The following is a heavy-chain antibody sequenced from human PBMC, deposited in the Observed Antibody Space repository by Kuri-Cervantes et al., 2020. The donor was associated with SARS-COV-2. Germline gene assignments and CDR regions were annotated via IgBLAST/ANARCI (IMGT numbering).Heavy chain of an antibody. Sequence: ETLSLTCAASGFTVSSNYMSWVRQAPGKGLEWVSVIYSGGSTYYADSVKGRFTISRDNSKNTLYLQMNSLGAEDTAVYYCAKDSAPYGDYFDYWGQGTLVTVSS. D-gene: IGHD4-17*01. CDR3: AKDSAPYGDYFDY. V-gene: IGHV3-66*02. CDR2: IYSGGST. CDR1: GFTVSSNY. J-gene: IGHJ4*02.